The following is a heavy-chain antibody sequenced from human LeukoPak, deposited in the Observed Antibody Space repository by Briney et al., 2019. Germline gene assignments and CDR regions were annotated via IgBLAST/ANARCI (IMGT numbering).Heavy chain of an antibody. D-gene: IGHD6-13*01. CDR2: IYYSGST. V-gene: IGHV4-39*01. Sequence: SETLSLTCTVSGGSISSSSYYWGWIRQPPGKGLEWIGSIYYSGSTYYNPSLKSRVTISVDTSKNQFSLKLSSVTAADTAVYYCARQLDSSWYSARSNWFDPWGQGTLVTVSS. CDR1: GGSISSSSYY. CDR3: ARQLDSSWYSARSNWFDP. J-gene: IGHJ5*02.